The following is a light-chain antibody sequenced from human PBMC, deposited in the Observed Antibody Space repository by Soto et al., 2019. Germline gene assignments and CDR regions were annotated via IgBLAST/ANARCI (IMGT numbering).Light chain of an antibody. J-gene: IGKJ5*01. V-gene: IGKV3-11*01. CDR2: DAS. CDR3: QQRSNWPPIT. Sequence: EIVLTQSPATLSLSPGERATLSCRASQSFGWYLAWYQQKPGQAPRLLIYDASTRATDIPARFSGSGSGTDFSLTISSLEPEDFAVYYCQQRSNWPPITFGQGARLEIK. CDR1: QSFGWY.